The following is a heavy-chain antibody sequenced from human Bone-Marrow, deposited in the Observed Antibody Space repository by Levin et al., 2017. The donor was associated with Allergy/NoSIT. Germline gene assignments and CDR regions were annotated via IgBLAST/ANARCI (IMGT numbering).Heavy chain of an antibody. D-gene: IGHD3-10*01. J-gene: IGHJ4*02. CDR1: GFTFSSYG. V-gene: IGHV3-30*18. CDR3: AKGGRGSGSYYAFDY. Sequence: GESLKISCAASGFTFSSYGMHWVRQAPGKGLEWVAVISYDGSNKYYADSVKGRFTISRDNSKNTLYLQMNSLRAEDTAVYYCAKGGRGSGSYYAFDYWGQGTLVTVSS. CDR2: ISYDGSNK.